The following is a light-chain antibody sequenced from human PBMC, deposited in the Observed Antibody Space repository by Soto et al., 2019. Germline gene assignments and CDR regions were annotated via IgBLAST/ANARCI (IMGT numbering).Light chain of an antibody. V-gene: IGKV3-20*01. CDR1: QSVSSF. CDR2: GAS. J-gene: IGKJ4*01. CDR3: QQYGSSPL. Sequence: ESVLTQSPGTLSLSPGEGATLSCRASQSVSSFLAWYQQKPGQAPRLLIYGASTRATGIPDRFSGSGSGTDFTLTISGLEPEDFAVYYCQQYGSSPLFGGGTKVEIK.